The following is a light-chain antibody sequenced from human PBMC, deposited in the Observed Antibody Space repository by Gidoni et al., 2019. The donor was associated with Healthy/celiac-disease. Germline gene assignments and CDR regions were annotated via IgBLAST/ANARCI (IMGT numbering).Light chain of an antibody. J-gene: IGLJ3*02. V-gene: IGLV1-51*01. Sequence: QSVLTQPHSVSAAPGQKFTISCSGSSSNIGNNYVSWYQQLPGTAPQLRIYDNNKRPAGIPDRFSGSKSGTSATLGITGLQTGDEADYYCGTWDSSLSAGVFGGGTKLTVL. CDR1: SSNIGNNY. CDR2: DNN. CDR3: GTWDSSLSAGV.